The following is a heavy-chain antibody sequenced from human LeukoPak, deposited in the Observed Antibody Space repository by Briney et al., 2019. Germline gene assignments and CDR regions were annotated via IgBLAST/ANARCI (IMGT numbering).Heavy chain of an antibody. CDR1: GFTFSSYA. V-gene: IGHV3-30*04. J-gene: IGHJ4*02. CDR2: ISYDGSNK. Sequence: GGSLRLSCAASGFTFSSYAMHWVRQAPGKGLEWVAVISYDGSNKYYADSVKGRFTISRDNSKNTLYLQMNSLRAEDTAVYFCARDTGSSYLSSFDFWGQGTLVTVSS. CDR3: ARDTGSSYLSSFDF. D-gene: IGHD6-6*01.